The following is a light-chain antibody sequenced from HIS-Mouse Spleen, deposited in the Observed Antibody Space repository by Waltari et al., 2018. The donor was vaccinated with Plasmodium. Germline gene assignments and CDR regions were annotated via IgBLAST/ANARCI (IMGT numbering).Light chain of an antibody. CDR2: KDS. J-gene: IGLJ3*02. V-gene: IGLV3-25*03. Sequence: SYELTQPPSVSVSPGQTARITCSGDALPKQYAYWYQQKPGQAPVLVIYKDSERPSGIPERFAGSSSVTKGTLTSSGVQAEDEADYYCQSADSSGTPNWVFGGGTKLTVL. CDR3: QSADSSGTPNWV. CDR1: ALPKQY.